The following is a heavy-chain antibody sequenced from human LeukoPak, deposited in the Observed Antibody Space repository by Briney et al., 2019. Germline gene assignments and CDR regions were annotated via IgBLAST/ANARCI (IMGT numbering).Heavy chain of an antibody. CDR3: AKGSSTWFDAFDI. V-gene: IGHV3-23*01. J-gene: IGHJ3*02. CDR1: GFTLSSYA. CDR2: ISGSGGST. D-gene: IGHD6-13*01. Sequence: PGGSLRLSCAASGFTLSSYAMSRVRQAPGKGLEWVSAISGSGGSTYYADSVKGRFTISRDNSKNKLYLQMNSLRAEDTAVYYCAKGSSTWFDAFDIWGQGTMVTVSS.